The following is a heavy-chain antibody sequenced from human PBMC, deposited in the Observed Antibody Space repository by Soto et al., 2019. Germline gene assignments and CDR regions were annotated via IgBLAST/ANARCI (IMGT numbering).Heavy chain of an antibody. V-gene: IGHV3-23*01. J-gene: IGHJ4*02. CDR3: ARDYGDYGFFDY. CDR1: GFTFSSYA. CDR2: ISGSGGST. D-gene: IGHD4-17*01. Sequence: EVQLLESGGGLVQPGGSLRLSCAASGFTFSSYAMSWVRQAPGKGLEWVSAISGSGGSTYYADSVKGRFTISRDNSKNTLYLQMNSLRAEDTAVYYCARDYGDYGFFDYWGQGTLVTVSS.